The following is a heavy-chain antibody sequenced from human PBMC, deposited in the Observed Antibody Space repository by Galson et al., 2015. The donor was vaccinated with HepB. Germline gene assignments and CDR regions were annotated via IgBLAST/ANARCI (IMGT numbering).Heavy chain of an antibody. CDR2: ISAYNGNT. V-gene: IGHV1-18*04. J-gene: IGHJ4*02. CDR1: GYTFTSYG. Sequence: SVKVSCKASGYTFTSYGISWVRRAPGQGLEWMGWISAYNGNTNYAQKLQGRVTMTTDTSTSTAYMELRSLRSDDTAVYYCARGGRSDIVLMVYALLDYWGQGTLVTVSS. CDR3: ARGGRSDIVLMVYALLDY. D-gene: IGHD2-8*01.